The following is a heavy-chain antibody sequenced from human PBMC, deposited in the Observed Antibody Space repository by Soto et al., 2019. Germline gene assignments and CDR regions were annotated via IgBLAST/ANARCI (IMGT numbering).Heavy chain of an antibody. D-gene: IGHD5-18*01. CDR3: TRGAYSYHPDY. Sequence: QPGGSLRLSCTASGFTFGYYAMSWFRQAPGKGLEWVGFIRSKAYGGTTEYAASVKGRFTISRDDSKSIAYLQMNSLKTEDTAVYYCTRGAYSYHPDYWGQGTLVTVSS. V-gene: IGHV3-49*03. CDR2: IRSKAYGGTT. CDR1: GFTFGYYA. J-gene: IGHJ4*02.